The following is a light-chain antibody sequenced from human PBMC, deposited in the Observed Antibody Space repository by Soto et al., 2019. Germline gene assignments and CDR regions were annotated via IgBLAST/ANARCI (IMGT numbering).Light chain of an antibody. CDR2: DAS. J-gene: IGKJ1*01. CDR3: QQRGNWPPWT. V-gene: IGKV3-11*01. CDR1: EILYNF. Sequence: DIVLTQSPATLSLSPGERATLSCRASEILYNFLAWYQQKPGQAPRLLIYDASNRATGIPSRFSGSGSGTDFTLTISSLEPEDFAVYYCQQRGNWPPWTFGQGTKVDIK.